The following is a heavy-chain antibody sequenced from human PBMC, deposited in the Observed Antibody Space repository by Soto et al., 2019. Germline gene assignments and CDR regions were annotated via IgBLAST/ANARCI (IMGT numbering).Heavy chain of an antibody. CDR3: ARCIAARRDYYYYGMDV. D-gene: IGHD6-6*01. CDR1: GGTFSSYA. Sequence: QVQLVQSGAEVKKPGSSVKVSCKASGGTFSSYAISWVRQAPGQGLEWMGGIIPIFGTANYAQKFQGRVTSTADESTSTAYMELSSLRSEDTAVYYCARCIAARRDYYYYGMDVWGQGTTVTVSS. V-gene: IGHV1-69*01. CDR2: IIPIFGTA. J-gene: IGHJ6*02.